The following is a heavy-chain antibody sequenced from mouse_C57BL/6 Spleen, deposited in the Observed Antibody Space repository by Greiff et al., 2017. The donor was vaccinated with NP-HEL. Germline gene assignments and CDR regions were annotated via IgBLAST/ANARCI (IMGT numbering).Heavy chain of an antibody. CDR3: ARHITTVEFDY. D-gene: IGHD1-1*01. CDR2: ISSGGSYT. J-gene: IGHJ2*01. V-gene: IGHV5-6*01. CDR1: GFTFSSYG. Sequence: EVKLMESGGDLVKPGGSLKLSCAASGFTFSSYGMSWVRQTPDKRLEWVATISSGGSYTYYPDSVKGRFTISRDNAKNTLYLQMSSLKSEDTAMYYCARHITTVEFDYWGQGTTLTVSS.